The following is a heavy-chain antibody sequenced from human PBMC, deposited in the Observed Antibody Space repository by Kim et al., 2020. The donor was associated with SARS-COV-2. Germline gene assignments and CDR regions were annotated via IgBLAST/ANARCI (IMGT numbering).Heavy chain of an antibody. V-gene: IGHV3-11*03. CDR3: ARYITMIVGFDP. CDR1: GFTFSDYY. Sequence: GGSLRLSCAASGFTFSDYYMSWIRQAPGKGLEWVSYISSSSSYTNYADSVKGRFTISRDNAKNSLYLQMNSLRAEDTAVYYCARYITMIVGFDPWGQGTLVTVSS. J-gene: IGHJ5*02. D-gene: IGHD3-22*01. CDR2: ISSSSSYT.